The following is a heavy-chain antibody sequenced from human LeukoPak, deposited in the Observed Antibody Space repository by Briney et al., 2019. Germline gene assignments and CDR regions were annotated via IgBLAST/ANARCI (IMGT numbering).Heavy chain of an antibody. V-gene: IGHV4-4*02. D-gene: IGHD6-19*01. CDR3: ARHQWLLGSDYYYGMDV. Sequence: SGTLSLTCAVSGGSISSSNWWSWVRQPPGKGLEWIGEIYHSGSTNYNPSLKSRVTISVDKSKNQFSLKLSSVTAADTAVYYCARHQWLLGSDYYYGMDVWGQGTTVTVSS. CDR1: GGSISSSNW. J-gene: IGHJ6*02. CDR2: IYHSGST.